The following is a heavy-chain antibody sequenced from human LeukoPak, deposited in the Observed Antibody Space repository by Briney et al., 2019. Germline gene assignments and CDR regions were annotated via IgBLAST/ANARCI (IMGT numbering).Heavy chain of an antibody. J-gene: IGHJ4*02. CDR2: INPSGGST. Sequence: ASVKVSCKASGYTFTSYYMHWVRQAPGQGLEWMGIINPSGGSTSYAQKFQGRVTMTRDTSTSTVYTELSSLRSEDTAVYYCARDPGQQLSYHYFDYWGQGTLVTVSS. CDR1: GYTFTSYY. CDR3: ARDPGQQLSYHYFDY. V-gene: IGHV1-46*01. D-gene: IGHD6-13*01.